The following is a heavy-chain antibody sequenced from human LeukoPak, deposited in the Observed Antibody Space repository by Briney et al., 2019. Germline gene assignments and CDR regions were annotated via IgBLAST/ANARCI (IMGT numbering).Heavy chain of an antibody. CDR2: ISGSGGST. CDR1: GFTFSSYA. V-gene: IGHV3-23*01. Sequence: PGGSLRLSCAASGFTFSSYAMSWGREAPGKGLEWVSGISGSGGSTYYADSVKGRFTISRDNSKNTLYLQMDSLRAEDTAVYYCAKDQTGVAYYFDYWGQGTLVTVSS. D-gene: IGHD5-12*01. J-gene: IGHJ4*02. CDR3: AKDQTGVAYYFDY.